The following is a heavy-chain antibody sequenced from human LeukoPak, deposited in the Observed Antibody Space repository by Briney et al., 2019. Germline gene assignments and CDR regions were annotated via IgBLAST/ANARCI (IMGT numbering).Heavy chain of an antibody. CDR1: GVTLSSYG. V-gene: IGHV3-33*06. J-gene: IGHJ6*03. D-gene: IGHD2-15*01. Sequence: GRSLRLSCAASGVTLSSYGMHWVRQAPGKGLEWVAFIWYDGSTEYYAASVKGRFTIARDTSNKTLYLQMPSLSAEDTAIYYCAKDPCSGGSCYSYYYYYYMDVWGKGTTVTVSS. CDR2: IWYDGSTE. CDR3: AKDPCSGGSCYSYYYYYYMDV.